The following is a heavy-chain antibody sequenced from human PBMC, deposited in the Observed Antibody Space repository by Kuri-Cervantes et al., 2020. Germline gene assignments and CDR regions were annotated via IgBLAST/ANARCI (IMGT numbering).Heavy chain of an antibody. Sequence: SVKVSCKASGGTFSSYAISWVRQAPGQGLEWMGGIIPIFGTANYAQKFQGRVTITADESTSTAYMELSSLRSEGTAVYYCATPTGVFGNFVWLSFDYWGQGTLVTVSS. CDR1: GGTFSSYA. CDR2: IIPIFGTA. J-gene: IGHJ4*02. V-gene: IGHV1-69*13. CDR3: ATPTGVFGNFVWLSFDY. D-gene: IGHD3-9*01.